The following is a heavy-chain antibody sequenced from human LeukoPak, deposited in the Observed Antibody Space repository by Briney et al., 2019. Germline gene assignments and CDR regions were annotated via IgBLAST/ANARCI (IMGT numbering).Heavy chain of an antibody. CDR1: GFTFSSYA. CDR3: AKRGSSGLYTPFDY. CDR2: ISGSGGST. V-gene: IGHV3-23*01. Sequence: GGSLRLSCAASGFTFSSYAMSWVRQAPGKGLEWVSAISGSGGSTYYADSVKGRFTISRDNSRNTLYLQMNSLRAEDTAVYYCAKRGSSGLYTPFDYWGQGTLVTVSS. D-gene: IGHD6-19*01. J-gene: IGHJ4*02.